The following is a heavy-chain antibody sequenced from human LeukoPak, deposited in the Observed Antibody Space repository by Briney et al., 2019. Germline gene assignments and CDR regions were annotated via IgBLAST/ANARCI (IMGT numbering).Heavy chain of an antibody. J-gene: IGHJ4*02. Sequence: SGGSLRLSCAASGFTFSSSEMNWVRQAPGKGLEWVSYVSNSGSIVHYADSVKGRFTISRDNAKNSLTLQMNSLRAEDTAVYYCARATGYSYLFDSWGQGTLVTVSS. D-gene: IGHD5-18*01. V-gene: IGHV3-48*03. CDR1: GFTFSSSE. CDR3: ARATGYSYLFDS. CDR2: VSNSGSIV.